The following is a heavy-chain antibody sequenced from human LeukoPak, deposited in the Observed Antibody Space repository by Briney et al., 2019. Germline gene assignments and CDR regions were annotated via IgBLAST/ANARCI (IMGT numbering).Heavy chain of an antibody. CDR3: AGGSYYFDY. V-gene: IGHV4-59*08. CDR2: IYYSGST. CDR1: GGSITSYY. J-gene: IGHJ4*02. D-gene: IGHD1-26*01. Sequence: SQTLSLTCTVSGGSITSYYWSWIRQPPWKGLEWIGYIYYSGSTKYNPSLKSRATISVDTSKNQFSLKLNSVTAADTAVHYCAGGSYYFDYWGQGTLVTVSS.